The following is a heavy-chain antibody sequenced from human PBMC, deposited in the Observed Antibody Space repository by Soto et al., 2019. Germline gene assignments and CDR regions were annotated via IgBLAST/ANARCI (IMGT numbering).Heavy chain of an antibody. CDR1: GGTFSSYA. J-gene: IGHJ4*02. CDR2: IISIFGTA. Sequence: QVQLVQSGAEVKKPGSSVKFSCKASGGTFSSYAISWVRQAPGQGLEWMGGIISIFGTANYGQKFQGRVTITADESTSTANMQRSSLRSEETALYYGARDRGLEGYGDYVLVAYFDYWGQGTLVTVSS. CDR3: ARDRGLEGYGDYVLVAYFDY. V-gene: IGHV1-69*01. D-gene: IGHD4-17*01.